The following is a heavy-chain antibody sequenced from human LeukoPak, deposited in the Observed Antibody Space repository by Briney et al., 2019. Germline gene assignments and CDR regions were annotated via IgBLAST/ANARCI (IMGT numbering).Heavy chain of an antibody. V-gene: IGHV3-23*01. D-gene: IGHD2-2*01. Sequence: SGGSLRLSCAASGFTFSSYAMSWLRQAPGKGLEWVSGISGSGGTTYYADSVKGRFTISRDNSKNTVFLQMNSLRAEDTAIYYCAKRPSRSSPSCIDYWGQGTLVTVSS. CDR1: GFTFSSYA. CDR2: ISGSGGTT. CDR3: AKRPSRSSPSCIDY. J-gene: IGHJ4*02.